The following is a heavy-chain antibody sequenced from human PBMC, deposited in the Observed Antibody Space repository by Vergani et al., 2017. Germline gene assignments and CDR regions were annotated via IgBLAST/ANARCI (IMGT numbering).Heavy chain of an antibody. CDR1: GFTFSNFG. CDR3: AKYLCDPTDGLPDY. Sequence: QVQLVESAGGVVQPGGSLRLSCAASGFTFSNFGMHWIRQAPGKGREWLAYIGKDGINTRYRDAVKGRLTGSRANSKDILYLQMDRLRSEDTALYYFAKYLCDPTDGLPDYWGQGTLVIVSS. D-gene: IGHD2-21*01. CDR2: IGKDGINT. V-gene: IGHV3-30*02. J-gene: IGHJ4*02.